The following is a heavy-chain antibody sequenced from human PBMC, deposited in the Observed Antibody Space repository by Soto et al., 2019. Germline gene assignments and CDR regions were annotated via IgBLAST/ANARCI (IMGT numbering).Heavy chain of an antibody. V-gene: IGHV4-59*12. Sequence: SETLSLTCTVSGGSISSYYWSWIRQPPGKGLEWIGYIYYSGSTYYNPSLKSRVTISVDTSKNQFSLKLSSVTAADTAVYYCARVSSSPLNFDYWGQGTLVPSPQ. J-gene: IGHJ4*02. D-gene: IGHD6-13*01. CDR1: GGSISSYY. CDR2: IYYSGST. CDR3: ARVSSSPLNFDY.